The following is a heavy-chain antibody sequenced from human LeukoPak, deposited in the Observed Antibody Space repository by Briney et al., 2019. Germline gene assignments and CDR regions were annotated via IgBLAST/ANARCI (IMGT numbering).Heavy chain of an antibody. V-gene: IGHV3-30*03. CDR2: ISYDGSNK. J-gene: IGHJ4*01. CDR3: ARDRGAYCGGDCYLGFDY. D-gene: IGHD2-21*02. CDR1: GFTFSSYG. Sequence: GGSLRLSCAASGFTFSSYGMHWVRQAPGKGLEWVAAISYDGSNKFYADSVKGRFTISRDNAKKSLYLQMTSLTAEDTAVYYCARDRGAYCGGDCYLGFDYWGRGTLVTVSS.